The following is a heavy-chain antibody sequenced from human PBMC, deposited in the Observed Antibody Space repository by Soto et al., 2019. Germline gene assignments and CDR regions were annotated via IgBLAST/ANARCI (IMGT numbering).Heavy chain of an antibody. CDR2: IIPIFGSA. Sequence: QVQLVQSGAEVKKPGSSVKVSCKASGGTFSSYAISWVRQAPGQGLEWMGGIIPIFGSANYAQKFQGRVTITADESTSTAYMELSSLRSEDTAVYYCARGPPREQWLVRCYFDYWGQGTLVTVSS. J-gene: IGHJ4*02. V-gene: IGHV1-69*12. D-gene: IGHD6-19*01. CDR3: ARGPPREQWLVRCYFDY. CDR1: GGTFSSYA.